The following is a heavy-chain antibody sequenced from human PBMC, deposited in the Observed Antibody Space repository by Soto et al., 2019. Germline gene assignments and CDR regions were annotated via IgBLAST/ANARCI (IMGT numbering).Heavy chain of an antibody. CDR1: GFTFSSYA. V-gene: IGHV3-23*01. CDR3: AKTVYYDFWSGPSRFDY. J-gene: IGHJ4*02. Sequence: EVQLLESGGGLVQPGGSLRLSCAASGFTFSSYAMSWVRQAPGKGLEWVSAISGSGGSTYYADSVKGRFTISRDNSKNTLYLQMNSLRAEXXAVYYCAKTVYYDFWSGPSRFDYWGQGTLVTVSS. D-gene: IGHD3-3*01. CDR2: ISGSGGST.